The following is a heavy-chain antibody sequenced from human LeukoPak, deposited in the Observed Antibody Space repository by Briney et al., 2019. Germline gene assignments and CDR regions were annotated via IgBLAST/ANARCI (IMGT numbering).Heavy chain of an antibody. Sequence: GRSLRLSCAPASPTVSNSYINWVRHPPGKWMEWVSVLYRDDTSYYAESVKGRFTITRDRAKNTLELQLSVLRAEDTDMYDCVSGNCRDARSQAFAFEIWGKGTMVTV. CDR3: VSGNCRDARSQAFAFEI. J-gene: IGHJ3*02. V-gene: IGHV3-53*03. D-gene: IGHD2-15*01. CDR2: LYRDDTS. CDR1: SPTVSNSY.